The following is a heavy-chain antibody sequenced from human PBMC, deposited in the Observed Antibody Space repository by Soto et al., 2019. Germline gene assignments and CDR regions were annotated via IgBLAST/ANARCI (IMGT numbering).Heavy chain of an antibody. CDR2: XXXGXGXT. Sequence: ASVKVSCKTSGYIFTSYAIHLVRQAPGQSLEXMAXXXXGXGXTXXSXXXQDRVTLTRDRSASTAYMEMTGLTSEDTAIYFCARDQVAASYPLAMEYWGQGTQVTVSS. CDR3: ARDQVAASYPLAMEY. J-gene: IGHJ4*02. D-gene: IGHD5-18*01. V-gene: IGHV1-3*04. CDR1: GYIFTSYA.